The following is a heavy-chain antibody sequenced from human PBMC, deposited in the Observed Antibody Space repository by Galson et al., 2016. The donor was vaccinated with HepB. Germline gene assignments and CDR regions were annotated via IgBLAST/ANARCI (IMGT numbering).Heavy chain of an antibody. CDR1: GFTFSNYG. V-gene: IGHV3-30*18. Sequence: SLRLSCAASGFTFSNYGMHWVRQAPGQGLEWVALISSDGSYKYLADSVKGRFTISRDNGKNTVYPRMNSLRIEDTAMYYCAKDGIMGANPDPSFDFWGQGTLVIVSS. CDR3: AKDGIMGANPDPSFDF. D-gene: IGHD1-26*01. J-gene: IGHJ4*02. CDR2: ISSDGSYK.